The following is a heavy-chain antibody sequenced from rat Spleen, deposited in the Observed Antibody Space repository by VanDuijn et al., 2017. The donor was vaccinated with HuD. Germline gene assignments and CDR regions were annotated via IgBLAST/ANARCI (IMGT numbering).Heavy chain of an antibody. CDR3: ATAGTRISRFAY. CDR2: INSAGST. CDR1: GYSITSSYR. D-gene: IGHD1-4*01. V-gene: IGHV3-3*01. Sequence: EVQLQESGPGLVKPSQSLSLTCSVTGYSITSSYRWNWIRKFPGNKLEWMGYINSAGSTTYNPSLKSRISITRDTSKNQFFLQLNSVTTEDTATYYCATAGTRISRFAYWGQGTLVTVSS. J-gene: IGHJ3*01.